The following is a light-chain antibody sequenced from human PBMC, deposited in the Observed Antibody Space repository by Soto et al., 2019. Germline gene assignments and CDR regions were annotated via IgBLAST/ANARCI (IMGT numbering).Light chain of an antibody. J-gene: IGKJ1*01. Sequence: IVLTQSPAPLSLSPGERATLSCRASQSVPTFLAWYQQKPGQAPRLLIYDASNRATGIPARFRGSGSGTEFTLTISSLQSEDFAVYYCQQYNNWPRTFGQGTKV. CDR2: DAS. CDR1: QSVPTF. V-gene: IGKV3D-15*01. CDR3: QQYNNWPRT.